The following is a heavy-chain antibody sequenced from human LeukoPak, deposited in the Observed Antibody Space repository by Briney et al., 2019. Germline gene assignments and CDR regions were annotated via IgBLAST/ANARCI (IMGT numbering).Heavy chain of an antibody. D-gene: IGHD6-13*01. CDR2: ISAYNGNT. J-gene: IGHJ6*03. Sequence: ASVKVSCKASGYTFTSYGISWVRQAPGQGLEWMGWISAYNGNTNYAQKLQGRVTMTTDTPTSTAYMELRSLRSDDTAVYYCARGIAAAADLDTLNYYYMDVWGKGTTVTVSS. V-gene: IGHV1-18*01. CDR3: ARGIAAAADLDTLNYYYMDV. CDR1: GYTFTSYG.